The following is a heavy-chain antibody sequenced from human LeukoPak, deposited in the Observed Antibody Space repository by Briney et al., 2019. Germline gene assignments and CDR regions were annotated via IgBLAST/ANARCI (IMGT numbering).Heavy chain of an antibody. J-gene: IGHJ3*02. V-gene: IGHV1-69*04. CDR1: GYTFSDYF. CDR2: VIPILNIA. D-gene: IGHD5-24*01. Sequence: ASVKVSCKASGYTFSDYFIHWVRQAPGQGLEWMGRVIPILNIATYAHKFQGRVTITADKSTSTAYMDLTSLTSEDTALYYCAREPDVDLSTFRGDAFDIWGQGTMVTVSS. CDR3: AREPDVDLSTFRGDAFDI.